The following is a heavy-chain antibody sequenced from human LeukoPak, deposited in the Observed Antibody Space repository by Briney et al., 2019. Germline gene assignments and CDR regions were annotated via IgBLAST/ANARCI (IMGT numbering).Heavy chain of an antibody. CDR3: ARDGGTQHY. J-gene: IGHJ4*02. CDR2: IIPIFGIA. V-gene: IGHV1-69*04. Sequence: ASVKVSWKASGGTFSSYAISWVRQAPGQGLEWMGRIIPIFGIANYAQKFQGRVTITADKSTSTAYMELSSLRSEDTAVYYCARDGGTQHYWGQGTLVTVSS. CDR1: GGTFSSYA. D-gene: IGHD3-16*01.